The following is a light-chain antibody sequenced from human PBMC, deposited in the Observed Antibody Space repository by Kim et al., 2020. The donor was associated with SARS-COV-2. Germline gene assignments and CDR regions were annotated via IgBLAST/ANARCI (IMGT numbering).Light chain of an antibody. CDR3: QKHNGLPV. CDR1: QDINYC. CDR2: DAP. J-gene: IGKJ5*01. Sequence: DVQMTQSPSSLSASVGDRVTITCHASQDINYCLNWYQQKPGKAPKLLIYDAPNLETGVPARFSGSGSGTDFTFTISSLQPEDIATYYCQKHNGLPVFGQGTRLEIK. V-gene: IGKV1-33*01.